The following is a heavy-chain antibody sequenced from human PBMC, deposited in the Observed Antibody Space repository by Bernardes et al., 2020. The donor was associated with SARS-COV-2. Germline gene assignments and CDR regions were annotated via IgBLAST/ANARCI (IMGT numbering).Heavy chain of an antibody. J-gene: IGHJ4*02. CDR2: ISAYNGNT. CDR1: GYTFTSYG. CDR3: ARRDRYYDFWSGYLGEVYYFDY. Sequence: ASVKVSCKASGYTFTSYGISWVRQAPGQGLEWMGWISAYNGNTNYAQKLQGRVTMTTDTSTSTAYMELRSLRSDDTAVYYCARRDRYYDFWSGYLGEVYYFDYWGQGTLVTVSS. D-gene: IGHD3-3*01. V-gene: IGHV1-18*01.